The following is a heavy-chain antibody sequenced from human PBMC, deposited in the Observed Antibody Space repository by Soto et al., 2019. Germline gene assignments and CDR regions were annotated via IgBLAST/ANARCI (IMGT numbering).Heavy chain of an antibody. CDR2: ISGSGGST. J-gene: IGHJ4*02. V-gene: IGHV3-23*01. CDR1: GFTFSSYA. Sequence: PGGSLRLSCAASGFTFSSYAMSWVRQAPGKGLEWVSAISGSGGSTYYADSVKGRFTISRDNSKNTLYLQMNSLRAEDTAVYYCAKVIAYSGYDLGYFDYWGQGTLVTVS. D-gene: IGHD5-12*01. CDR3: AKVIAYSGYDLGYFDY.